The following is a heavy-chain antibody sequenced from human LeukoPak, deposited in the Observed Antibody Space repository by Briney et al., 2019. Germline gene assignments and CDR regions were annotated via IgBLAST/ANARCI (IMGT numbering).Heavy chain of an antibody. Sequence: SETLSLTCTVSGGSISSSSYYWGWIRQPPGKGLEWIGSIYYSGSTYYNPSLKSRVTISVDTSKNQFSLKLSSVTAADTAVYYCARVRGGTYNHYFDYWGQGTLVTVSS. D-gene: IGHD5-24*01. V-gene: IGHV4-39*07. CDR3: ARVRGGTYNHYFDY. CDR2: IYYSGST. CDR1: GGSISSSSYY. J-gene: IGHJ4*02.